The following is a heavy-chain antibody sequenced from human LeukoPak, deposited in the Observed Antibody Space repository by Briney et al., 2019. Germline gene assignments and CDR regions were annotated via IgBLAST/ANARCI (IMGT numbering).Heavy chain of an antibody. V-gene: IGHV1-46*01. Sequence: ASVKVSCKVSGYSFTSNYIHWVRQAPGQGLEWMGMIYPRDGSTSYAQRFQDRVTVTRDTSTSTVHMELSGLRSEDTAVYYCARDQEGFDYWGQGTAVTVSS. CDR2: IYPRDGST. J-gene: IGHJ4*03. CDR3: ARDQEGFDY. CDR1: GYSFTSNY.